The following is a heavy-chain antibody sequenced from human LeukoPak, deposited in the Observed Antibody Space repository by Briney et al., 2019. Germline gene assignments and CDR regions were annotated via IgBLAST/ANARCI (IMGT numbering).Heavy chain of an antibody. CDR3: ARYRLLQSQQLDKGFDY. D-gene: IGHD6-13*01. CDR2: IYYSGST. V-gene: IGHV4-39*07. Sequence: SETLSLTCTVSGGSISSSSYYWGWIRQPPGKGLEWIGSIYYSGSTYYNPSLKSRVTISVDTSKNQFSLKLSSVTAADTAVYYCARYRLLQSQQLDKGFDYWGQGTLVTVSS. J-gene: IGHJ4*02. CDR1: GGSISSSSYY.